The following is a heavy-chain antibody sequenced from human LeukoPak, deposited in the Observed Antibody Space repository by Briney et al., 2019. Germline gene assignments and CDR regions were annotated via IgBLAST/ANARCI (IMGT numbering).Heavy chain of an antibody. CDR1: GFTFDEYA. CDR3: AKDLSSLLNSFNI. Sequence: PGGSLRLSCAASGFTFDEYAMHWVRQAPGKGLEWVSLISADGTRTFNVASVKGRFTVSRDNNKNSLYLQMNNLRTEDTALYYCAKDLSSLLNSFNIWGQGTLVTVSS. V-gene: IGHV3-43*02. CDR2: ISADGTRT. J-gene: IGHJ3*02. D-gene: IGHD2/OR15-2a*01.